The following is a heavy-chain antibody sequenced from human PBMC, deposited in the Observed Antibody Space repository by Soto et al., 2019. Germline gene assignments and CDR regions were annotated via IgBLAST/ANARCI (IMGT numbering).Heavy chain of an antibody. V-gene: IGHV4-34*01. J-gene: IGHJ5*02. Sequence: GTLSLTCAVYGGSFYDYYWSWIRQPPGKGLEWIGEINHGGTINYNPSLESRVTISVDTSKNQFSLSLSSVTAADTAVYYCARGRVGATHWNWFGPWGQGTLVTVSS. D-gene: IGHD1-26*01. CDR2: INHGGTI. CDR1: GGSFYDYY. CDR3: ARGRVGATHWNWFGP.